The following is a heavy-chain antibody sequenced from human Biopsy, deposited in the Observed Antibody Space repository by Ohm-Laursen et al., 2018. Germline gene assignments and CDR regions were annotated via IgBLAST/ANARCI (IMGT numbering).Heavy chain of an antibody. CDR1: GGSISSDY. J-gene: IGHJ6*02. CDR3: ARATNSTGWPYYYFYGMDV. Sequence: SETLSLTWTVSGGSISSDYWSWIRQTPGKGLEWIGYIYYSGSTNYNPSLKSRVTISVDTSKNQFSLRLNSVTAADTAVYHCARATNSTGWPYYYFYGMDVWGQGTTVTVSS. D-gene: IGHD2/OR15-2a*01. CDR2: IYYSGST. V-gene: IGHV4-59*01.